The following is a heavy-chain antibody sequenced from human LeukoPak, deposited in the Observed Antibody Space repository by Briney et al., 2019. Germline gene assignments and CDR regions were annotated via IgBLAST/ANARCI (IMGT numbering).Heavy chain of an antibody. CDR1: GYTFIGYF. D-gene: IGHD2-2*01. V-gene: IGHV1-2*02. CDR3: ARSDTVVPARAFDI. Sequence: ASVKVSCKASGYTFIGYFIHWVRQAPGQGLEWMGWINPNSGRTDYPQRFQGRVTMTRDTSITTAYMELSRLTSDDTAVYYCARSDTVVPARAFDIWGQGTMVTVSS. CDR2: INPNSGRT. J-gene: IGHJ3*02.